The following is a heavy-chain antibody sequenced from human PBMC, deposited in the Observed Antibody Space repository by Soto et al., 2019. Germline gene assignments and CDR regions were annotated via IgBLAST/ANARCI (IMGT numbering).Heavy chain of an antibody. V-gene: IGHV1-69*13. D-gene: IGHD6-6*01. CDR2: IIPIFGTA. J-gene: IGHJ6*02. CDR1: GGTFSSYA. CDR3: AREGEYSSSSIYYGMDV. Sequence: ASVKVSCKASGGTFSSYAISWVRQAPGQGLEWMGGIIPIFGTANYAQKFQGRVTITADESTSTAYMEPSSLRSEDTAVYYCAREGEYSSSSIYYGMDVWGQGTTVTVSS.